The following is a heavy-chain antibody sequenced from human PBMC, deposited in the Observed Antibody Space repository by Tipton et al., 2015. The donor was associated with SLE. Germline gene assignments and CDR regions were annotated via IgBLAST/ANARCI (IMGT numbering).Heavy chain of an antibody. CDR2: INHSGGT. Sequence: TLSLTCTVSGDSISNNNYYWGWIRQPPGKGLEWIGEINHSGGTNYNPSLKGRVTISVDTSKNQFSLKLSSVTAADTAVYYCARAPGLDRDYYYYYYMDVWGKGTTATVSS. J-gene: IGHJ6*03. CDR3: ARAPGLDRDYYYYYYMDV. V-gene: IGHV4-39*07. D-gene: IGHD3/OR15-3a*01. CDR1: GDSISNNNYY.